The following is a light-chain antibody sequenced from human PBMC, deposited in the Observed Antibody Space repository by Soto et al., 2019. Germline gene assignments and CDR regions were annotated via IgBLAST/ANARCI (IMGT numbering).Light chain of an antibody. J-gene: IGKJ2*01. V-gene: IGKV3-15*01. CDR3: QQYNNWYT. Sequence: EIVMTQSPATLSVSPGERATLSCRASQSVSSNLAWYQQKPGQAPRLLIYGASTRSTGIPARFSGSGSGPEFTLTISSLQSEDFAVYYCQQYNNWYTFGQGTKLDIK. CDR1: QSVSSN. CDR2: GAS.